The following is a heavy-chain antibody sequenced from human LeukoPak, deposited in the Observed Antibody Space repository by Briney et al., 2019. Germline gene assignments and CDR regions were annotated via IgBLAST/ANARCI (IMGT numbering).Heavy chain of an antibody. CDR2: INAGNGNT. D-gene: IGHD3-10*01. V-gene: IGHV1-3*01. CDR1: GYTFTSYA. Sequence: APVKVSCTASGYTFTSYAMHWVRQAPGQRLEWMGWINAGNGNTKYSQKFQGRVTITRDTSASTAYMELSSLRSEDTAVYYCARERGGPSSGSRGYFDLWGRGTLVTVSS. J-gene: IGHJ2*01. CDR3: ARERGGPSSGSRGYFDL.